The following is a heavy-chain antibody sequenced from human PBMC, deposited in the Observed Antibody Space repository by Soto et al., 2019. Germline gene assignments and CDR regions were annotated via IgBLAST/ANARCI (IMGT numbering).Heavy chain of an antibody. J-gene: IGHJ6*02. CDR3: ARGWGYCSGGSCYNNSTYYYYGMDV. Sequence: SETLSLTCAVYGGSFSGYYWSWIRQPPGKGLEWIGEINHSGSTNYNPSLKSRVTISVDTSKNQFSLKLSSVTAADTAVYYCARGWGYCSGGSCYNNSTYYYYGMDVWGQGTTVTVSS. D-gene: IGHD2-15*01. V-gene: IGHV4-34*01. CDR2: INHSGST. CDR1: GGSFSGYY.